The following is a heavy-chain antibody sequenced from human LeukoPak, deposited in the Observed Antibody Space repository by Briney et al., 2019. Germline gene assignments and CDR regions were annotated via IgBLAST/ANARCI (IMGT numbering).Heavy chain of an antibody. Sequence: PGGPLRLSCAASGFTFSSYWMTWVRQAPGKGLEWVASIKPDGSEKYYVDSVKGRFTISRDNAKNSLYLQMNSLRAEDTAVYYCARSIAAVGSWGQGTLVTVSS. D-gene: IGHD6-13*01. CDR2: IKPDGSEK. J-gene: IGHJ4*02. V-gene: IGHV3-7*03. CDR3: ARSIAAVGS. CDR1: GFTFSSYW.